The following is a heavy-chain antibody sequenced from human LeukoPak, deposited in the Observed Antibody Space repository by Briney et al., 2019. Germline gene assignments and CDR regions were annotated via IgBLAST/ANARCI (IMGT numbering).Heavy chain of an antibody. CDR2: TYYRSKWYN. D-gene: IGHD1-26*01. Sequence: SQTLSLTCAISGDSVSSNRAAWNWIRQSPSRGLEWLGRTYYRSKWYNDYTVSVKSRITINPDASKNQFSLQLNSVTPGDTAVYYCASGIVGATAFDYWGQGTLVTVSS. J-gene: IGHJ4*02. CDR1: GDSVSSNRAA. V-gene: IGHV6-1*01. CDR3: ASGIVGATAFDY.